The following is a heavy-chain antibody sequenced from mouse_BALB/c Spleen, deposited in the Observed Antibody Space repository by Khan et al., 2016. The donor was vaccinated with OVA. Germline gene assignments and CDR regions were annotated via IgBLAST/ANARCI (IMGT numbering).Heavy chain of an antibody. V-gene: IGHV1S132*01. Sequence: QIQLVQPGAELVKPGASVKLSCKTSGYTFTSYWIQWVKQRPGQGLGRIGQIFPGTGSTYYNENFQGKATLTVDTSSHSAYMQLTSLTSEDSALFFCARGYFGNYEFVYWGQGTLVTVSP. CDR2: IFPGTGST. D-gene: IGHD2-1*01. J-gene: IGHJ3*01. CDR1: GYTFTSYW. CDR3: ARGYFGNYEFVY.